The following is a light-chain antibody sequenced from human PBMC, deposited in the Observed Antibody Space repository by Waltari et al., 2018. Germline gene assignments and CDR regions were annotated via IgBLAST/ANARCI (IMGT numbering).Light chain of an antibody. CDR1: SSNIGSHS. CDR2: SNN. CDR3: AAWDDSLNGVV. Sequence: QSVVTQPPSASGTPGQRVTISCSGSSSNIGSHSVNWYQQLPGTAPKLLIYSNNQWPSGCPGRVSGSKSGTSASLAISGLQSEDEADYYCAAWDDSLNGVVFGGGTKLTVL. V-gene: IGLV1-44*01. J-gene: IGLJ2*01.